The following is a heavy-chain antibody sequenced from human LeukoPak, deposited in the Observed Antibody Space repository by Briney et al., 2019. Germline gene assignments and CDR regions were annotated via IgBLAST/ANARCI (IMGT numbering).Heavy chain of an antibody. CDR2: VHHSGST. D-gene: IGHD6-19*01. CDR1: GGSISSTGYF. CDR3: ANRGPGTGWSFDY. J-gene: IGHJ4*02. V-gene: IGHV4-39*01. Sequence: PSETLSLTCTVSGGSISSTGYFWGWIRQPPGKGLEWIGNVHHSGSTNYNPSLKCRVTISVDTSKNQISMVLRSVTAADTAVYYCANRGPGTGWSFDYWGQGTLITVSP.